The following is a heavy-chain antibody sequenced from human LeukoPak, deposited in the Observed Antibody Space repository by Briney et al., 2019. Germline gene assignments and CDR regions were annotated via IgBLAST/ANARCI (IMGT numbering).Heavy chain of an antibody. CDR1: GFTFSSYW. D-gene: IGHD6-19*01. CDR3: ARARGSGRGDYYYYYMDV. V-gene: IGHV3-7*01. Sequence: PGGSLRLSCAASGFTFSSYWMSWVRQAPGKGLEWVANIKQDGSEKYYVDSVKGRFTISRDNAKNSLYLQMNSLRAEDTAVYYCARARGSGRGDYYYYYMDVWGKGTTVTISS. J-gene: IGHJ6*03. CDR2: IKQDGSEK.